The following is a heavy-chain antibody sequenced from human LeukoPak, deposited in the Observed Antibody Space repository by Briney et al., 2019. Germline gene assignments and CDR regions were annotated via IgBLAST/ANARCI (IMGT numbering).Heavy chain of an antibody. CDR1: GFPFSTYG. V-gene: IGHV3-30*02. CDR2: IRYDGNNK. CDR3: AKTLRDSSGYYAAGD. J-gene: IGHJ4*02. D-gene: IGHD3-22*01. Sequence: GGSLRLSCAASGFPFSTYGMHWVRQAPGKGLEWVSFIRYDGNNKQYGDFVKGRFTISRDDSKNTLYLQMSSLRAEDTAVYYCAKTLRDSSGYYAAGDWGQGTLVTVSS.